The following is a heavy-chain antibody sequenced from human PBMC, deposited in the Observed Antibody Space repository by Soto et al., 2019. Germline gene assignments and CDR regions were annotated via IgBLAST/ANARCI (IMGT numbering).Heavy chain of an antibody. V-gene: IGHV1-8*01. J-gene: IGHJ4*02. D-gene: IGHD3-10*01. CDR1: GYTFTSYD. CDR2: MNPNSGNT. CDR3: ARGGLGITMVRGVIRDDY. Sequence: ASVKVSCKASGYTFTSYDINWVRQATEQGLEWMGWMNPNSGNTNYAQKFQGRVTMTTDTSTSTAYMELRSLRSDDTAVYYCARGGLGITMVRGVIRDDYWGQGTLVTVSS.